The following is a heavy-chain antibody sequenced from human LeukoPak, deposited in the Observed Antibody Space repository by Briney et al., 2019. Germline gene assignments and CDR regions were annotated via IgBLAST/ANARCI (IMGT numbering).Heavy chain of an antibody. CDR1: GYTFTSYY. D-gene: IGHD3-22*01. Sequence: ASVKVSCKASGYTFTSYYRHWVRQAPGQGLEWMGIINPSGGSTSYAQKFQGRVTMTRDTSTSTVYMELSSLRSEDTAVYYCARELAGDYYDSSGYYPFDYWGQGTLVTVSS. CDR3: ARELAGDYYDSSGYYPFDY. J-gene: IGHJ4*02. V-gene: IGHV1-46*01. CDR2: INPSGGST.